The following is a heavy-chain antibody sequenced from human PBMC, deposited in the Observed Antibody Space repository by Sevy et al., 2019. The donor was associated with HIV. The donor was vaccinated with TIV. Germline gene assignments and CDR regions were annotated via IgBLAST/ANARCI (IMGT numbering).Heavy chain of an antibody. CDR1: GFSLSTGRVA. Sequence: SGPTLVNPTQTLTLTCTFSGFSLSTGRVAVGWIRKPPGKALEWLALIFWDDDLRYSPSLKSRLTITKVTSKNQVLLTMINRDLLDTATYYCAHKAIAVAGYYFDFWGQGTLVTVSS. V-gene: IGHV2-5*02. J-gene: IGHJ4*02. CDR3: AHKAIAVAGYYFDF. CDR2: IFWDDDL. D-gene: IGHD6-19*01.